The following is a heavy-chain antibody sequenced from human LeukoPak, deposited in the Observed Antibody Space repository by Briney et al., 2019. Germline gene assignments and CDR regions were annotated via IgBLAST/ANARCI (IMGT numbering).Heavy chain of an antibody. J-gene: IGHJ4*02. CDR3: ARAREMAVSGTDYFDY. CDR1: GCRFSNYW. Sequence: PGGSLRLSCAVSGCRFSNYWMTWVRQAPGKGLEWVANIKHDGSKPSYLDSVKGRFTISRDNARNLLSLQMSSLRAEDTAVYYCARAREMAVSGTDYFDYWGQGTLVTVSS. V-gene: IGHV3-7*01. D-gene: IGHD6-19*01. CDR2: IKHDGSKP.